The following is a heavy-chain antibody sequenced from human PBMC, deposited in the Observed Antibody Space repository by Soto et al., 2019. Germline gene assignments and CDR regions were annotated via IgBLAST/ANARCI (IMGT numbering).Heavy chain of an antibody. Sequence: SETLSLTCTVSGGSISSYYWSWIRQSPGKGLEWIGYIYYSGSTDYNPSLKSRVTISVDTSKNQFSLKLRSVTAADTAVYYCARASGVGVVGSIGPIDYWGQGTLVTVYS. J-gene: IGHJ4*02. CDR1: GGSISSYY. V-gene: IGHV4-59*01. D-gene: IGHD1-26*01. CDR2: IYYSGST. CDR3: ARASGVGVVGSIGPIDY.